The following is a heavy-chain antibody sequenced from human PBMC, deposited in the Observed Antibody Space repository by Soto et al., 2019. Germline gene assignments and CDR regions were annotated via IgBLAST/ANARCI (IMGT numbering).Heavy chain of an antibody. CDR3: ARRLVRGVIDY. CDR2: IHYSGST. J-gene: IGHJ4*02. CDR1: GGSISSYY. Sequence: QVQLQESGPGLVKPSETVSLTCTVSGGSISSYYWSWIRQPPGKGLEWIGYIHYSGSTKYNPPLRSRVTISGDTSKNQFSRKLSSVTAADTAVYYCARRLVRGVIDYWGQGTLVTVSS. D-gene: IGHD3-10*01. V-gene: IGHV4-59*08.